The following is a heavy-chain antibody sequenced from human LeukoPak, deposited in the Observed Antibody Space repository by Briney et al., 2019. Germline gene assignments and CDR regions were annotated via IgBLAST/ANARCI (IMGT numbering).Heavy chain of an antibody. Sequence: AGGSLGLSRAASGFIFSSYWMSWVRQAPGKGLEWVANIKQDGSEKYYVDSAKGRFAISRDNAKNSLFLQMNSPRAEDTAVYYCARVSVQYNWNYTFDCWGQGTLVTVSS. D-gene: IGHD1-7*01. CDR3: ARVSVQYNWNYTFDC. J-gene: IGHJ4*02. CDR1: GFIFSSYW. CDR2: IKQDGSEK. V-gene: IGHV3-7*01.